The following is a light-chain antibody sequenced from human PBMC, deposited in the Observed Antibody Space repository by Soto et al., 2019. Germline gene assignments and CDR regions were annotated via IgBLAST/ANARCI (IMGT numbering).Light chain of an antibody. J-gene: IGKJ4*01. CDR3: QQVDAYPST. V-gene: IGKV1-9*01. CDR2: AAS. CDR1: QVISSF. Sequence: IQLTQSPSSLSASVGDRVTITCRASQVISSFLAWYQQKPGKAPNLLIYAASTLQPGVPSRFSGGGSGTDFTLTIDNLQPEDFATYYCQQVDAYPSTFGGGTKVE.